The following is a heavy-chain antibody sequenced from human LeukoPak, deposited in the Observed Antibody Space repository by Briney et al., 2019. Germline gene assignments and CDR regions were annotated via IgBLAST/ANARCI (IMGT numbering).Heavy chain of an antibody. CDR1: AYTFTNYY. CDR2: INTNTGGT. V-gene: IGHV1-2*06. CDR3: ARDSQSWFYYDSSGFDAFDI. Sequence: ASVKVSSKASAYTFTNYYIHWVRQAPGQGLEWMGRINTNTGGTDYAQEFQGRVNMNRDSSISTAYMDLSRLTSDDTAEYYCARDSQSWFYYDSSGFDAFDIWGQGTMVTVSS. J-gene: IGHJ3*02. D-gene: IGHD3-22*01.